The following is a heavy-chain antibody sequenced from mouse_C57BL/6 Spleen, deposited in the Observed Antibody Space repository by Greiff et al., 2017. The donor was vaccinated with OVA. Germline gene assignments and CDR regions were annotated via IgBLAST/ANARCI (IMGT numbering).Heavy chain of an antibody. CDR3: AWDNYAMDY. CDR2: INPGSGGT. J-gene: IGHJ4*01. Sequence: QVQLQQSGAELVRPGTSVKVSCKASGYAFTNYLIEWVKQRPGQGLERIGVINPGSGGTNYNEKFKGKATLTANKSSSTAYMQLSSLTSEDSAVYFCAWDNYAMDYWGQGTSVTVSS. V-gene: IGHV1-54*01. D-gene: IGHD4-1*01. CDR1: GYAFTNYL.